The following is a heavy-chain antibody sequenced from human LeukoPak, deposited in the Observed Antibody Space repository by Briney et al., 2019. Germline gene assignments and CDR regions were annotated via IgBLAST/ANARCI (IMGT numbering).Heavy chain of an antibody. V-gene: IGHV1-18*01. CDR2: ISGYNGNT. CDR3: ARDPLRYFDWLPRRAPESNWFDP. D-gene: IGHD3-9*01. J-gene: IGHJ5*02. CDR1: GYIFTCYG. Sequence: ASVKVSCKASGYIFTCYGISWVRQAPGQGLEWMGWISGYNGNTNYAQKLQGRVTMTTDTSTSTAYMELRSLRSDDTAVYYCARDPLRYFDWLPRRAPESNWFDPWGQGTLVTVSS.